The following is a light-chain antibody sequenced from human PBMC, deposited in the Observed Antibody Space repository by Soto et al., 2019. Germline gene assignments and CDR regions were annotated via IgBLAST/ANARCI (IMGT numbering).Light chain of an antibody. V-gene: IGLV1-40*01. J-gene: IGLJ1*01. CDR3: QSYDSTLSARYV. CDR1: SSNIGAGYD. Sequence: QSVLTQPPSVSGAPGQRVTISCTGSSSNIGAGYDVHWYQQRPGTAPKLLIFGNINRPSGVPDRFSGSKSGTSASLAITGLQAEDEVYYYCQSYDSTLSARYVFGTGTKVTVL. CDR2: GNI.